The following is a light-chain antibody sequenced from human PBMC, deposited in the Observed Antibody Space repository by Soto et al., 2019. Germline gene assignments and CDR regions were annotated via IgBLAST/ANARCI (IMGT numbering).Light chain of an antibody. CDR1: SSDVGGYNY. CDR3: SSYTPSNTRQIV. CDR2: DVS. J-gene: IGLJ1*01. Sequence: QSVLTQPASVSGSPGQSITISCTGTSSDVGGYNYVSWYQQHPGKAPKFMIYDVSNRPSGVSNRFSGSKSGNTASLTISGLQAEDEADYYCSSYTPSNTRQIVFGTGTKATV. V-gene: IGLV2-14*01.